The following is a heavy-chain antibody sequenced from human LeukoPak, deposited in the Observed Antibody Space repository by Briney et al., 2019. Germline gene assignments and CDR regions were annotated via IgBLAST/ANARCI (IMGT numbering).Heavy chain of an antibody. CDR1: GGSLSNYY. V-gene: IGHV4-34*01. CDR3: ARDAPPRANDDGDDDAFDV. Sequence: SETLSLTCGVYGGSLSNYYWSWIRQSPGKGPEWIGGINHSGITNYNPSLKTRFTISLNTSKNQFSLNLSSVTAADTAVYYCARDAPPRANDDGDDDAFDVWGQGAMVTVSS. D-gene: IGHD4-17*01. J-gene: IGHJ3*01. CDR2: INHSGIT.